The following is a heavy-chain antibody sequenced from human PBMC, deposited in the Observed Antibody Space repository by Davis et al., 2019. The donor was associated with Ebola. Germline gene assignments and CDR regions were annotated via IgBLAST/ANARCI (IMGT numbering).Heavy chain of an antibody. CDR1: GYTVPRNG. J-gene: IGHJ4*02. Sequence: AASAKVSCQASGYTVPRNGLSCVRHVPGQGLEWMGWISAYNGNTNYAQKFQGRVTMTTDTSTSTAYMELRNLRSDDTTIYYCARGTVPAAMRYFDYWGQGTLVTVSS. V-gene: IGHV1-18*04. CDR2: ISAYNGNT. D-gene: IGHD2-2*01. CDR3: ARGTVPAAMRYFDY.